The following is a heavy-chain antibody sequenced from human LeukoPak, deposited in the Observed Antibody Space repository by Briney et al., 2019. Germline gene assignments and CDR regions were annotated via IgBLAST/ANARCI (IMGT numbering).Heavy chain of an antibody. J-gene: IGHJ6*03. CDR3: AREPRYCGGGNCYRGGYMDV. V-gene: IGHV4-59*12. CDR2: IHYSGST. Sequence: SETLSLTCTVSGGSISSYYWSWIRQPPGKGLEWIGYIHYSGSTHYNPSLKSRVTISVDTSKNQFSLKLTSVTAADTAVYYCAREPRYCGGGNCYRGGYMDVWGKGTTVTVSS. D-gene: IGHD2-15*01. CDR1: GGSISSYY.